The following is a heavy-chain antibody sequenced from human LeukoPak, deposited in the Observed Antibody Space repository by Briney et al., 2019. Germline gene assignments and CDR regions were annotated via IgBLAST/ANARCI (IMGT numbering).Heavy chain of an antibody. V-gene: IGHV3-48*01. Sequence: PGGSLRLSCAASGFTFSSYSMNWVRQAPGKGLEWVSYISSSSSTIYYADSVKGRFTISRDNAKNSLYLQMNSLRAEDTAVYYCARSSGYCSSTSCSTRYYYYYMDVWGKGTTVTVSS. CDR2: ISSSSSTI. CDR1: GFTFSSYS. D-gene: IGHD2-2*01. J-gene: IGHJ6*03. CDR3: ARSSGYCSSTSCSTRYYYYYMDV.